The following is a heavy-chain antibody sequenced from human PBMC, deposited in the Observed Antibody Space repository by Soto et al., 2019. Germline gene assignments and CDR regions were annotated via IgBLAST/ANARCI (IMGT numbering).Heavy chain of an antibody. Sequence: QVQLQESGPGLVKPSQTLSLTCTVSGGSISSGGYYWSWIRQHPGKGLEWIGYIYYSGSTYYNPSLKRRVTTSADTSNKQFSLMLRSVVAAEAAVYYCWGASIVGGVAWGVYYYYYMDVWGKGTTVTVSS. V-gene: IGHV4-31*03. J-gene: IGHJ6*03. CDR3: WGASIVGGVAWGVYYYYYMDV. CDR1: GGSISSGGYY. CDR2: IYYSGST. D-gene: IGHD2-21*01.